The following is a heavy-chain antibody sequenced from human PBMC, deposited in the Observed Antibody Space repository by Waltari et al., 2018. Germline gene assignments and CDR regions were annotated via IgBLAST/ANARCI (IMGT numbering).Heavy chain of an antibody. CDR3: ARVGSGYDLDY. Sequence: QVQLQESGPGLVKPSQTLSLTCTVSGGSISSGGYYWSWIRQHPGKDLEWIGYIYHSGSTYYNPSLKSRVTISVDRSKNQFSLKLSSVTAADTAVYCCARVGSGYDLDYWGQGTLVTVSS. CDR2: IYHSGST. D-gene: IGHD5-12*01. CDR1: GGSISSGGYY. V-gene: IGHV4-31*03. J-gene: IGHJ4*02.